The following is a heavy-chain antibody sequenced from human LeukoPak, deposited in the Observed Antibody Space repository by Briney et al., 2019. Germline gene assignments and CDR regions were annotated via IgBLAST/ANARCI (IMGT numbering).Heavy chain of an antibody. CDR2: TYYSGGT. J-gene: IGHJ4*02. Sequence: SETLSLTCTVSGGSISSYYWSWIRQPPGKGLEWIGYTYYSGGTNYNPSLKSRVTISVDTSKNQFSLKLSSVTAADTAVYYCARHYYGDYPNLYYFDYWGQGTLVTVSS. V-gene: IGHV4-59*08. CDR1: GGSISSYY. CDR3: ARHYYGDYPNLYYFDY. D-gene: IGHD4-17*01.